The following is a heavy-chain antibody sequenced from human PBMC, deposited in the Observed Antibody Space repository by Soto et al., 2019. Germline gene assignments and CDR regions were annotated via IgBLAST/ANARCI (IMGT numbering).Heavy chain of an antibody. CDR2: IDPSDSYT. CDR1: GYSLTSYW. D-gene: IGHD5-12*01. J-gene: IGHJ6*02. Sequence: PGESLKISCKGSGYSLTSYWISWVRQMPGKGLEWMGRIDPSDSYTNYSPSFQGHVTISADKSISTAYLQWSSLKASDTAMYYCARRLAPRGPRIYYYGMDVWGQGTTVTVSS. CDR3: ARRLAPRGPRIYYYGMDV. V-gene: IGHV5-10-1*01.